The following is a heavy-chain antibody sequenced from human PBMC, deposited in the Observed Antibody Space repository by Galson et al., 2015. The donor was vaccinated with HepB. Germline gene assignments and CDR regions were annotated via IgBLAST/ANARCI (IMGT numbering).Heavy chain of an antibody. V-gene: IGHV6-1*01. CDR3: ARIGAFTAMPPKWLFFDY. Sequence: CAISGDSVSSNSVAWSWIRQSPSRGLEWLGRTYYRSKWYSDYAVSVRGRITVNSDTSKNQFSLKLSSVTAADTAVYYCARIGAFTAMPPKWLFFDYWGQGTLVTVSS. J-gene: IGHJ4*02. CDR1: GDSVSSNSVA. CDR2: TYYRSKWYS. D-gene: IGHD5-18*01.